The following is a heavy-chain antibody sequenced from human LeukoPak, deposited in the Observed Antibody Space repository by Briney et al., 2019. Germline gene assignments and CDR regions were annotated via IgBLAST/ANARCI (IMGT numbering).Heavy chain of an antibody. Sequence: ASVKVSCKASGYTFTSYAITWVRQAPGQGLEWVGWISAYNGNTNYAQKLQGRVTMTTDTSTSTAYMELRSLRSDDTAVYYCARDDQSVEWLVRIGGGFDYWGQGTLVTVSS. V-gene: IGHV1-18*01. CDR2: ISAYNGNT. J-gene: IGHJ4*02. CDR3: ARDDQSVEWLVRIGGGFDY. D-gene: IGHD6-19*01. CDR1: GYTFTSYA.